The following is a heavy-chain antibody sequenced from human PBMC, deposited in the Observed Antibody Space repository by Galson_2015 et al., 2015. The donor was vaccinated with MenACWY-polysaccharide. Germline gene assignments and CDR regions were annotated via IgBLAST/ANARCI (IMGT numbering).Heavy chain of an antibody. Sequence: SLRLSCAASGFTFSTYWMHWVRQAPGKGLEWVGFIRCKASGETTGYAASVKGRFTISRDDSKSTAYLQMNSLQTEDTGIYYCTRDRPIDYWGQGTLVTVSS. V-gene: IGHV3-49*04. CDR3: TRDRPIDY. CDR2: IRCKASGETT. CDR1: GFTFSTYW. J-gene: IGHJ4*02.